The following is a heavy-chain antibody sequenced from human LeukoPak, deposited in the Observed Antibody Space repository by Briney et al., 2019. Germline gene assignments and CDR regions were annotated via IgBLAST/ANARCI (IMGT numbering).Heavy chain of an antibody. D-gene: IGHD5-18*01. CDR1: GGSFSGYY. Sequence: SETLSLTCAVYGGSFSGYYWSWIRQPPGKGLEWIGEINHSGSTNYNPSLKSRVTISVDTSKNQFSLKLSSVTAADTAVYYCARDQRGYSYGQFDYWGQGTLVTVSS. CDR2: INHSGST. J-gene: IGHJ4*02. V-gene: IGHV4-34*01. CDR3: ARDQRGYSYGQFDY.